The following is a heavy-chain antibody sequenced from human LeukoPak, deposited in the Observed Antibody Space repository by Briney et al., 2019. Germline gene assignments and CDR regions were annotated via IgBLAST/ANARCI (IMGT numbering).Heavy chain of an antibody. V-gene: IGHV4-39*07. CDR3: ARDLTFHHDIPGYFYWFDP. D-gene: IGHD3-22*01. J-gene: IGHJ5*02. CDR2: IHHSGST. Sequence: PSETLSLTCSVFGGSISSSNYFWGWIRQPPGKGLEWIGSIHHSGSTHFNPSLKSRVTMSVDTSKNQFSLKLSYVTAADTAVYFCARDLTFHHDIPGYFYWFDPWGQGTLVTVSS. CDR1: GGSISSSNYF.